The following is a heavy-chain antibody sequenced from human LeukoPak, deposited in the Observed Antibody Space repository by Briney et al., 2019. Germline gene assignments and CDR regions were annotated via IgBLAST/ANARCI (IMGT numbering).Heavy chain of an antibody. D-gene: IGHD3-9*01. Sequence: GASVKVSRKASGYTFTDYYIHWVRQAPGQGLEWMGWINSKTGATKFAQKFQGRVTMTRDTSVTTAYMELSRLRFDDTALYYCARSPHILTGENFDYWGQGTLVTVSS. CDR3: ARSPHILTGENFDY. CDR2: INSKTGAT. CDR1: GYTFTDYY. J-gene: IGHJ4*02. V-gene: IGHV1-2*02.